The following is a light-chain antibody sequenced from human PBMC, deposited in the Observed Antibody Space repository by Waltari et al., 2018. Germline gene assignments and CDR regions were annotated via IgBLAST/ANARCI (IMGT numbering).Light chain of an antibody. Sequence: EIVLTQSPGTLSLSPGERATLPCRASQSVSRALAWYQQNPGQAPRLLIYGASNRATGIPDRFSGSGSGTDFSLIISRLEPEDFAVYYCQHYVSLPVTFGQGTKVEI. CDR3: QHYVSLPVT. J-gene: IGKJ1*01. V-gene: IGKV3-20*01. CDR2: GAS. CDR1: QSVSRA.